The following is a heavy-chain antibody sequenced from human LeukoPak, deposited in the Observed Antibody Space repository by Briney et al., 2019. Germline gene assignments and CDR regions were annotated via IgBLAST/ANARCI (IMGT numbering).Heavy chain of an antibody. Sequence: GGSLRLSCSASGFSFVMSWVRQAPGKGLEWVSAISGSGGSTYYADSVKGRFTISRDNSKNTLYLQMNSLRAEDTAVYYCAKVTYGSGTYGAFDYWGQGTLVTVSS. CDR1: GFSFV. V-gene: IGHV3-23*01. J-gene: IGHJ4*02. CDR3: AKVTYGSGTYGAFDY. CDR2: ISGSGGST. D-gene: IGHD3-10*01.